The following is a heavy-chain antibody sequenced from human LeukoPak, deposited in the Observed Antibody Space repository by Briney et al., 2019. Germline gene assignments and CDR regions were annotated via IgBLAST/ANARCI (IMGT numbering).Heavy chain of an antibody. Sequence: SPSETPSLTRTVSGYSISSGYYWGWIRQPPGKGLEWIGSIYHSGSTYYNPSPKSRVTISVDTSKNQFSLKLSSVTAADTAVYYCAREGSYYRYFDYWGQGTLVTVSS. CDR2: IYHSGST. V-gene: IGHV4-38-2*02. CDR3: AREGSYYRYFDY. D-gene: IGHD1-26*01. J-gene: IGHJ4*02. CDR1: GYSISSGYY.